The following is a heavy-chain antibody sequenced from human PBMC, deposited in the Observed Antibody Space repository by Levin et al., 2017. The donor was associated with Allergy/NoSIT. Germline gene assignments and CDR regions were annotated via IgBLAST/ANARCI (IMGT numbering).Heavy chain of an antibody. Sequence: GESLKISCAASGFTFSSYVMGWVRQSPRKGLEWVSLISGTGGSTWYADSMKGRFTVSRDNLKNTVYLQMNSLRAEDTALYYCARVVRQGNWFDTWGQGALVTVSS. J-gene: IGHJ5*02. CDR1: GFTFSSYV. V-gene: IGHV3-23*01. CDR2: ISGTGGST. CDR3: ARVVRQGNWFDT.